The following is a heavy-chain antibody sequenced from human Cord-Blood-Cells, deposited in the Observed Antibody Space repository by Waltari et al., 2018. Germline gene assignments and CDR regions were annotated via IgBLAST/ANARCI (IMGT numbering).Heavy chain of an antibody. D-gene: IGHD1-7*01. V-gene: IGHV2-5*01. Sequence: QITLKESGPTLVKPTQTLTLTCTFSGFSLSTSGVGVGWIRQPPGKALEWLALIYWNDDKRYSPSLKSRLTITKDTSKNQVVLTMTNMDPVDTATYYCAHRYNWNYYFDYWGQGTLVTVSS. J-gene: IGHJ4*02. CDR2: IYWNDDK. CDR3: AHRYNWNYYFDY. CDR1: GFSLSTSGVG.